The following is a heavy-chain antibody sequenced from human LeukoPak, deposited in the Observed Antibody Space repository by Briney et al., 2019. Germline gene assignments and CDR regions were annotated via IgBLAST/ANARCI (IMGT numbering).Heavy chain of an antibody. V-gene: IGHV3-23*01. CDR3: AEATKYCSSTSCYLGY. J-gene: IGHJ4*02. D-gene: IGHD2-2*01. CDR2: ISGSGGST. CDR1: GFTFSSYA. Sequence: GGSLRLSCAASGFTFSSYAMSWVRQAPGKGLEWVSAISGSGGSTYYADSVKGRFTISRDNSKNTLYLQMNSLRAEDTAVYYCAEATKYCSSTSCYLGYWGQGTLVTVSS.